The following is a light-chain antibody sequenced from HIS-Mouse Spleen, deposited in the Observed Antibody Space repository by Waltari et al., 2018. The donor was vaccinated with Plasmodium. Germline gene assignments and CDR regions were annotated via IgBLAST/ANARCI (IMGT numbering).Light chain of an antibody. J-gene: IGKJ5*01. Sequence: EIVLTQSPGTLSLSPGERATLSCRASQRVSSSYLAWYQQTPGQAPRLLILGASSRATGIPDRFSGSGSGTDFTLTISRLEPEDFAVYYCQQYGSSPITFGQGTRLEIK. CDR1: QRVSSSY. V-gene: IGKV3-20*01. CDR3: QQYGSSPIT. CDR2: GAS.